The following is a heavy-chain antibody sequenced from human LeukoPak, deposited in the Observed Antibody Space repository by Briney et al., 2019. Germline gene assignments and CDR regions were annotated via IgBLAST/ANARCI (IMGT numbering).Heavy chain of an antibody. CDR2: INPNSGGT. CDR3: ARGDYGDYVVWFDP. V-gene: IGHV1-2*02. J-gene: IGHJ5*02. Sequence: ASVKVSCKASGYTFTGYYMHWVRQAPGQGLEWMGWINPNSGGTNYAQKFQGGVTMTRDTSISTAYMELSRLRSDDTAVYYCARGDYGDYVVWFDPWGQGTLVTVSS. D-gene: IGHD4-17*01. CDR1: GYTFTGYY.